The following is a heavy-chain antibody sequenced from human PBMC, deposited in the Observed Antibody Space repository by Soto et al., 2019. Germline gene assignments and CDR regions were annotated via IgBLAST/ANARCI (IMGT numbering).Heavy chain of an antibody. D-gene: IGHD2-21*02. CDR1: GLTFSSYT. CDR2: SSDRRTGNT. V-gene: IGHV3-23*01. CDR3: TTWLTVHFDY. J-gene: IGHJ4*02. Sequence: PGGSLSLSCAASGLTFSSYTLNWVRRAPGKGLEWVATSSDRRTGNTHYSDSVRGRFTLSRDYSRNILFLQMDSLIADDTDLYYCTTWLTVHFDYWGRGTQVPVSS.